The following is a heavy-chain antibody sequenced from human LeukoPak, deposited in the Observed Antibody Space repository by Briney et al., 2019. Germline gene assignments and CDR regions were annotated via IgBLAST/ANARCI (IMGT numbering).Heavy chain of an antibody. J-gene: IGHJ6*03. CDR3: AEVVVVAANVYYYYYMDV. D-gene: IGHD2-15*01. V-gene: IGHV3-30*02. CDR2: IRYGGSNK. CDR1: GFTFSSYG. Sequence: GGSLRLSCGACGFTFSSYGMHWVRQAPGKGLEWVAFIRYGGSNKYYADSVKGRFTISRDNSKNTLYLQMNSLRAEDTAVYYCAEVVVVAANVYYYYYMDVWGKGTTVTVSS.